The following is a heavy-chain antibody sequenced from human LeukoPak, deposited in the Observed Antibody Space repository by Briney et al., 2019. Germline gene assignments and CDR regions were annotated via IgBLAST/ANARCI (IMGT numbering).Heavy chain of an antibody. CDR3: VRFHTYFWCVSGFYYMDV. V-gene: IGHV5-51*01. D-gene: IGHD3-3*01. CDR2: IYPGDSDT. Sequence: GESLKISCKGSGYSFSEYWIGWVRQMPGKGLEWMGIIYPGDSDTRYSPSFEGQVSISVDESISTAYLQWSSLKASDTAMYYCVRFHTYFWCVSGFYYMDVWGKGTTVTVSS. CDR1: GYSFSEYW. J-gene: IGHJ6*03.